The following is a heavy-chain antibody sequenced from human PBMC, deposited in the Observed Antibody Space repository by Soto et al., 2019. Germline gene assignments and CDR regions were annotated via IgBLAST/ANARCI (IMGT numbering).Heavy chain of an antibody. CDR3: ARGDSSGLDS. V-gene: IGHV1-69*02. J-gene: IGHJ4*02. Sequence: QVQLVQSGAEVKKPGSSVKVSCKASGGTSSSFTISWVRQAPGQGLEWMGRIIPILGIANYAQKFQGRVTITADTSTSTSYMEMSSLRSADTAVYYCARGDSSGLDSWGQGALLTVSS. CDR2: IIPILGIA. CDR1: GGTSSSFT. D-gene: IGHD6-19*01.